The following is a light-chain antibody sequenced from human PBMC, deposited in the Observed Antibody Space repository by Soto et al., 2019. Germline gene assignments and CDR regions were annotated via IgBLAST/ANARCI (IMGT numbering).Light chain of an antibody. CDR1: GSDVGRYNY. J-gene: IGLJ1*01. V-gene: IGLV2-14*01. CDR2: DVS. Sequence: QSALTQPASVSGSPGQSITISCTGTGSDVGRYNYVSWYQQHPGKAPKLMIYDVSNRPLGVSNRFSGSKSGNTASLTISGLQAEDEADYYCCSSTSSSPYVFGTGTKLTVL. CDR3: CSSTSSSPYV.